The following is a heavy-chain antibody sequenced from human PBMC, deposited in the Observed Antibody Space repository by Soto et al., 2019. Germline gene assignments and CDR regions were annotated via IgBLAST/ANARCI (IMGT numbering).Heavy chain of an antibody. CDR2: ISAYNGNT. D-gene: IGHD4-17*01. J-gene: IGHJ4*02. CDR1: GYTFTSYG. Sequence: AASVKVSCKASGYTFTSYGISWVRQAPGQGLEWMGWISAYNGNTNYAQKLQGRVTMTTDTSTSTAYMELRSLRSDDTAVYYCAREDYGDYVGYYYFDYWGQGTLVTVSS. CDR3: AREDYGDYVGYYYFDY. V-gene: IGHV1-18*04.